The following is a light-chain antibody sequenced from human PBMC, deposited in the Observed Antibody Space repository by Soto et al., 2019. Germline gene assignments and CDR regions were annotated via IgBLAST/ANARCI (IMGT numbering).Light chain of an antibody. Sequence: QSALTQPRSVSGSPGQSVTISCNGTSSDVGGYNYVSWYQQHPGKAPKLMIYDVSKRPSGVPDRFSGSKSGNTASLTISGLQAEDEADYYCCSCAGSYLKVFGGGTKLTVL. CDR3: CSCAGSYLKV. J-gene: IGLJ2*01. V-gene: IGLV2-11*01. CDR1: SSDVGGYNY. CDR2: DVS.